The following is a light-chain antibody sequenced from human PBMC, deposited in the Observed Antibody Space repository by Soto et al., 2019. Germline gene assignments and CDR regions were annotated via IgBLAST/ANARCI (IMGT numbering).Light chain of an antibody. CDR2: DVS. V-gene: IGLV2-14*03. Sequence: QSALTQPASVSGSPGQSITISCTGSSSDVGAYNYVSWYQQHPGKAPKLIIYDVSNRPSGVSNRFSGSKSGNTASLSISGLQPDDEADYYCGSYTSSNTRVFGGGTKLTVL. J-gene: IGLJ3*02. CDR1: SSDVGAYNY. CDR3: GSYTSSNTRV.